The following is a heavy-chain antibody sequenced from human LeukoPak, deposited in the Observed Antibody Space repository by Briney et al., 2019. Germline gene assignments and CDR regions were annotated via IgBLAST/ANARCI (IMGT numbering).Heavy chain of an antibody. J-gene: IGHJ2*01. D-gene: IGHD3-16*01. CDR3: ARSDYYGLGSYNWFFVL. CDR2: AYYSGTT. CDR1: GGYIGKFY. V-gene: IGHV4-59*01. Sequence: PSETLSLTCSVSGGYIGKFYWSWIRQSPGMGLEWIGYAYYSGTTRYNRSFRGRVSMSADDSRNLFSLRLRSVTAADTAVYYCARSDYYGLGSYNWFFVLWGRGTLVTVSS.